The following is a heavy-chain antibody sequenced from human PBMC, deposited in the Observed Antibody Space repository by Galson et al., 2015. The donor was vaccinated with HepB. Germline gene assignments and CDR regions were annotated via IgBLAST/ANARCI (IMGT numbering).Heavy chain of an antibody. CDR3: ARVGVYYYDSSGYFDY. V-gene: IGHV4-30-4*01. Sequence: TLSLTCTVSGGSISSGDYYWSWIRQPPGKGLEWIGYIYYSGSTYYNPSLKSRVTISVDTSKNQFSLKLSSVTAADTAVYYCARVGVYYYDSSGYFDYWGQGTLVTVSS. CDR1: GGSISSGDYY. CDR2: IYYSGST. D-gene: IGHD3-22*01. J-gene: IGHJ4*02.